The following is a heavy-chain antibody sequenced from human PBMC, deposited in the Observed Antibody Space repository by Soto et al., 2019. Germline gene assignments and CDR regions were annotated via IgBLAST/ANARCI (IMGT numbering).Heavy chain of an antibody. CDR2: IVVGSGNT. J-gene: IGHJ4*02. Sequence: QMQLVQSGPEVKKPGTSVKVSCKASGFTFTSSAVQWVRQARGQRLEWIGWIVVGSGNTNYAQKFQERVTITRDMSTSTAYMELSSLRSEVTAVYYCAAVGQQLVLFDYWGQGTLVTVSS. CDR3: AAVGQQLVLFDY. CDR1: GFTFTSSA. D-gene: IGHD6-13*01. V-gene: IGHV1-58*01.